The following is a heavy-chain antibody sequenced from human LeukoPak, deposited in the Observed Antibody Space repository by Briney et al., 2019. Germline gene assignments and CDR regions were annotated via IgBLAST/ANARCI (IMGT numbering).Heavy chain of an antibody. D-gene: IGHD4-17*01. Sequence: GGSLRLSCAASGFTFSSYAMHWVRQAPGKGLEWVAVISYDGSNKYYADSVKGRFTISRDNAKNSLYLQMNSLRAEDTAVYYCASYYGDYGLEFFLDYWGQGTLVTVSS. CDR3: ASYYGDYGLEFFLDY. V-gene: IGHV3-30*04. CDR1: GFTFSSYA. J-gene: IGHJ4*02. CDR2: ISYDGSNK.